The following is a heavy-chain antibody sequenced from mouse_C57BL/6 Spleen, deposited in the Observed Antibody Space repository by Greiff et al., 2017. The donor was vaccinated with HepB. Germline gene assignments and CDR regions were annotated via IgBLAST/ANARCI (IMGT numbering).Heavy chain of an antibody. CDR2: IYPGSGNT. J-gene: IGHJ1*03. Sequence: QVQLQQSGAELVRPGASVKLSCKASGYTFTDYYINWVKQRPGQGLEWIARIYPGSGNTYYNEKFKGKATLTAEKSSSTAYMQLSSLTSEDSAVYFCAREDPYFDVWGTGTTVTVSS. CDR3: AREDPYFDV. V-gene: IGHV1-76*01. CDR1: GYTFTDYY.